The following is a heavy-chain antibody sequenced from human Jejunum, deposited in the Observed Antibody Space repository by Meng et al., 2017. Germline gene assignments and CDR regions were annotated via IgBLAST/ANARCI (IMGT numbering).Heavy chain of an antibody. D-gene: IGHD5-18*01. CDR2: IYHSGST. J-gene: IGHJ4*02. CDR1: GGSISSVYW. Sequence: SGPGLVKPSETLSLTCAVSGGSISSVYWWTWVRQSPGKGLEWIGEIYHSGSTNYNPSLKSRVTTSVDKSKNQFSLKLTSVTAADTAVYYCARGGYYSFDYWGQGTLVTVSS. CDR3: ARGGYYSFDY. V-gene: IGHV4-4*02.